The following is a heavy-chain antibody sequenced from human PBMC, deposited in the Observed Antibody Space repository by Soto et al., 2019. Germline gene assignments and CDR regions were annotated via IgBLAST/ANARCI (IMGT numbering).Heavy chain of an antibody. Sequence: PSETLSLTCTVSGGSISSYYWSWIRQPAGKGLEWIGRIYTSGSTNYNPSLKSRVTMSVDTSKNQFSLKLSSVTAADTAVYYCARDHDYDILTGHQNYYSYGMDVWGQGTTVTVS. J-gene: IGHJ6*02. CDR2: IYTSGST. D-gene: IGHD3-9*01. CDR1: GGSISSYY. V-gene: IGHV4-4*07. CDR3: ARDHDYDILTGHQNYYSYGMDV.